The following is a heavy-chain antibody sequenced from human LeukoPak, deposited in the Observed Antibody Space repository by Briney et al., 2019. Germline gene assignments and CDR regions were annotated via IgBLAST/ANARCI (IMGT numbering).Heavy chain of an antibody. J-gene: IGHJ6*03. Sequence: GGSLRLSCAASGFTFSIYAMSWVRQAPGKGLEWVSAISGSGGSTYYADSVKGRFTISRDNSKNTLYLQMNSLRAEDTAVYYCANRALYCSSTSCSSAGYYYMDVWGKGTTVTVSS. V-gene: IGHV3-23*01. D-gene: IGHD2-2*01. CDR3: ANRALYCSSTSCSSAGYYYMDV. CDR2: ISGSGGST. CDR1: GFTFSIYA.